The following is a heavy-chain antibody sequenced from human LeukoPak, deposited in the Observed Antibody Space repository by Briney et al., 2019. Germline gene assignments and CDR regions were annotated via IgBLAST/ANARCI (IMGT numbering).Heavy chain of an antibody. CDR2: IYHSGST. J-gene: IGHJ4*02. D-gene: IGHD2-15*01. CDR3: ARVHCSGGSCYFDY. Sequence: SQTLSLTCAVSGGSISSGGYSWSWIRQPPGKGLEWIGYIYHSGSTYYNPSLKSRVTISVDRSKNQFSLKLRSVTAADTAVYYCARVHCSGGSCYFDYWGQGTLVTVSS. CDR1: GGSISSGGYS. V-gene: IGHV4-30-2*01.